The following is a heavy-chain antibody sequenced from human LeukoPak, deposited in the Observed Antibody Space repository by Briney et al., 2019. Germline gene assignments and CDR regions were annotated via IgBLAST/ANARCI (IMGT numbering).Heavy chain of an antibody. J-gene: IGHJ4*02. CDR2: ITAYNGNT. Sequence: ASVKVSCKTSGYTFTIYGISWVRQAPGQGLEWMGWITAYNGNTNYAQKFQGRVSMTTDTSTSTAYMEVRSLRSDDTAVYYCARNIPRWLQHFDYWGQGTLVTVSS. V-gene: IGHV1-18*01. CDR1: GYTFTIYG. CDR3: ARNIPRWLQHFDY. D-gene: IGHD5-24*01.